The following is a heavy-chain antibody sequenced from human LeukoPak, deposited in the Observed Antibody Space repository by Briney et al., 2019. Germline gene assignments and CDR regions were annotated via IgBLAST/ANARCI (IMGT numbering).Heavy chain of an antibody. CDR2: ITSTSSYV. J-gene: IGHJ3*02. V-gene: IGHV3-21*01. CDR3: ARVAIVVVTASGAQYDAFDI. Sequence: PGGSLRLSCEASGFTFSTYNMNWVRQAPGKRLEWVSSITSTSSYVFYADSVKGRFTISRDNAKNSLYLQINSLRAGDTAVYYCARVAIVVVTASGAQYDAFDIWGQGTMVTVSS. CDR1: GFTFSTYN. D-gene: IGHD2-21*02.